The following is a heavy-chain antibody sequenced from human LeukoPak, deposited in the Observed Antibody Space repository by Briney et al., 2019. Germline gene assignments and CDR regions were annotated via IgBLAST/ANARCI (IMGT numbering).Heavy chain of an antibody. Sequence: PSETLSLTCTVSGGSISSYYWSWIRQPAGKGLEWIGRIYTSGSTNYNPSLKSRVTMSVDTSKNQFSLKLSSVTAADTAVYYCAKDGYDSSGYYFDYWGQGTLVTVSS. V-gene: IGHV4-4*07. CDR3: AKDGYDSSGYYFDY. J-gene: IGHJ4*02. CDR2: IYTSGST. D-gene: IGHD3-22*01. CDR1: GGSISSYY.